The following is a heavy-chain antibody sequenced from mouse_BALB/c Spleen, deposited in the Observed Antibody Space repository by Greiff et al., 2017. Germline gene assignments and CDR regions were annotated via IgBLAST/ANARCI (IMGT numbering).Heavy chain of an antibody. CDR2: ISDGGSYT. Sequence: DVQLVESGGGLVKPGGSLKLSCAASGFTFSDYYMYWVRQTPEKRLEWVATISDGGSYTYYPDSVKGRFTISRDNAKNNLYLQMSSLKSEDTAMYYCARDRVLPFAYWGQGTLVTVSA. D-gene: IGHD1-1*01. CDR3: ARDRVLPFAY. CDR1: GFTFSDYY. J-gene: IGHJ3*01. V-gene: IGHV5-4*02.